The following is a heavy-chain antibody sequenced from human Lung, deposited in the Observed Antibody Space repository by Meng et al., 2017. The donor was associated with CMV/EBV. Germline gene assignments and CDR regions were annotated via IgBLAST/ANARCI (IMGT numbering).Heavy chain of an antibody. Sequence: SETLSLTCTVSGYSISSGYYWGWVRQPPGKGLEWIGSIYHSGSTYYNPSLKSRVTISVDTSKNQFSLKLSSVTAADTAVYYYARARFDYWGQGTLVTVSS. CDR1: GYSISSGYY. J-gene: IGHJ4*02. CDR3: ARARFDY. CDR2: IYHSGST. V-gene: IGHV4-38-2*02.